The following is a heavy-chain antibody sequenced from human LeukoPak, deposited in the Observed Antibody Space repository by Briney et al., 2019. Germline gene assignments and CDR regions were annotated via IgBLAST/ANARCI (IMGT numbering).Heavy chain of an antibody. D-gene: IGHD2-2*01. Sequence: ASVKVSCKASGNTFTGYYMHWVRQAPGQGLEWMGWINPNTGGTDTAQKFQGRVTMTRDTSISTAYMELSRLRSDDTAVYYCTRDHCTRTNCYEDYYYGVDVWGQGTTVTVSS. J-gene: IGHJ6*02. CDR3: TRDHCTRTNCYEDYYYGVDV. V-gene: IGHV1-2*02. CDR1: GNTFTGYY. CDR2: INPNTGGT.